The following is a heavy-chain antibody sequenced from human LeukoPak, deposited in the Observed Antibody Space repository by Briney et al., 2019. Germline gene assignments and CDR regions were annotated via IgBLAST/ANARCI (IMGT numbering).Heavy chain of an antibody. CDR1: GYSFTGYY. J-gene: IGHJ4*02. Sequence: AASVKVSCKASGYSFTGYYIHWVRQAPGQGLEWMGWVNSSIGDTYYAQKFRGRLAITRDKSITTVHMELSSLRSNDTAVYYCARDVLGYDSSASDWSQGTLVTVSS. CDR2: VNSSIGDT. D-gene: IGHD3-22*01. CDR3: ARDVLGYDSSASD. V-gene: IGHV1-2*02.